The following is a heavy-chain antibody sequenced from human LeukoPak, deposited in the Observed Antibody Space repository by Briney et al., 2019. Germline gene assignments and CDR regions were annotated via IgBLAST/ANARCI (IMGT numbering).Heavy chain of an antibody. J-gene: IGHJ3*02. CDR3: ARGPPYYYGSGSSLRGAFDI. CDR1: GFTFDDYG. D-gene: IGHD3-10*01. V-gene: IGHV3-20*04. Sequence: GGSLRLSCAASGFTFDDYGMSWVRQAPGKGLEGVSGINWNGGSTVYADSVKGRFTISRDNAKNSLYLQMNSLRAEDTALYYCARGPPYYYGSGSSLRGAFDIWGQGTMVTVSS. CDR2: INWNGGST.